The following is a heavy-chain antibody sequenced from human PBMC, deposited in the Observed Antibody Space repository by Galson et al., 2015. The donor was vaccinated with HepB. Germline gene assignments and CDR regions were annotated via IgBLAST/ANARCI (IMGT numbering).Heavy chain of an antibody. Sequence: ETLSLTCTVSGGSISSYYWSWIRQPPGKGLEWIGYIYYSGSTNYNPSLKSRVTISVDTSKNQFSLKLSSVTAADTAVYYCARQGEGSSSWFPFDYWGQGTLVTVSS. CDR3: ARQGEGSSSWFPFDY. CDR1: GGSISSYY. V-gene: IGHV4-59*08. CDR2: IYYSGST. J-gene: IGHJ4*02. D-gene: IGHD6-13*01.